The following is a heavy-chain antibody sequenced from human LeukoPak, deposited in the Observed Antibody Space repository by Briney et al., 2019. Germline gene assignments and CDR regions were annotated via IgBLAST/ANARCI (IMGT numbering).Heavy chain of an antibody. Sequence: KSSETLSLTCTVSGASISGYFWSWIRQPPGKGPEWIGFIHYSGSANYNPSLKSRVTISVDTSKNQFSLKLNSVTAADTGIYYCARHSRSAYTGYENAFDIWGQGTMVTVSS. CDR1: GASISGYF. J-gene: IGHJ3*02. D-gene: IGHD5-12*01. CDR2: IHYSGSA. V-gene: IGHV4-59*08. CDR3: ARHSRSAYTGYENAFDI.